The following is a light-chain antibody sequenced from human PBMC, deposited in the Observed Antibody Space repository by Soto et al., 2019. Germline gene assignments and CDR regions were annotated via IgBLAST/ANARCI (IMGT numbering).Light chain of an antibody. CDR1: RSNIGNNY. J-gene: IGLJ3*02. Sequence: QSVLTQPPSVPAAPGQKVTVSCSGSRSNIGNNYVSWYQHLPGTAPKLLIYDNDKRPSGIPDRFSASKSGTSATLGITGLQTGDEADYYCEAWDSSLSAGVFGGGTK. CDR2: DND. CDR3: EAWDSSLSAGV. V-gene: IGLV1-51*01.